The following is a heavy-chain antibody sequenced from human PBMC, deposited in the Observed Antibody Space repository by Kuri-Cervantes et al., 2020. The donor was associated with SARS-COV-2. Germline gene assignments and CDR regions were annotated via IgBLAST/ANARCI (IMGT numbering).Heavy chain of an antibody. J-gene: IGHJ2*01. V-gene: IGHV3-23*01. CDR2: ISGSGGST. CDR3: ARDLGSGFKQYWYFDL. CDR1: GFTFSSYA. Sequence: GGSLRLSCAASGFTFSSYAMSWVRQAPGKGLDWVSAISGSGGSTYYADSVKGRFTISRDNSKNTLYLQMNSLRAEGTAVYYCARDLGSGFKQYWYFDLWGRGTLVTVSS.